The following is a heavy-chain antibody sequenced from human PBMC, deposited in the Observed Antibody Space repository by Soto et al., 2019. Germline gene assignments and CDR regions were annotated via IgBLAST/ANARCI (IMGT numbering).Heavy chain of an antibody. Sequence: PGGSLILSFAASGFTFSSYAMSLVRQAPGKGLEWVSAISGSGGSTYYADSVKGRFTISRDNSKNTLYLQMNSLRAEDTAVYYCAKYLNDILTGSTLFDYWGQGTLVTVSS. CDR2: ISGSGGST. CDR3: AKYLNDILTGSTLFDY. V-gene: IGHV3-23*01. J-gene: IGHJ4*02. CDR1: GFTFSSYA. D-gene: IGHD3-9*01.